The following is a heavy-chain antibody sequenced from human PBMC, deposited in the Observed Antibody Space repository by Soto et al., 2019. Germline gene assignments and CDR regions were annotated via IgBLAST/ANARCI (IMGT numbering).Heavy chain of an antibody. J-gene: IGHJ4*02. CDR1: GYTFTSYA. CDR3: AIVPWHYYDSSGTPFDY. D-gene: IGHD3-22*01. V-gene: IGHV1-3*01. Sequence: ASVKVSCKASGYTFTSYAMHWVRQAPGQRLEWMGWINAGNGNTKYSQKFQGRVTITRDTSASTAYMELSSLRSEDTAVYYCAIVPWHYYDSSGTPFDYWGQGTLVTVSS. CDR2: INAGNGNT.